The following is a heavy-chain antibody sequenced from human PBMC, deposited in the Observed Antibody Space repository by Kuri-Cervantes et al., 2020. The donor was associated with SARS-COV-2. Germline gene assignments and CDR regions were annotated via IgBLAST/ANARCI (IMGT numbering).Heavy chain of an antibody. J-gene: IGHJ6*02. CDR1: GFTFSSYG. D-gene: IGHD2-15*01. Sequence: GESLKISCAASGFTFSSYGMHWVRQAPGKGLEWVAVIWYDGSNKYYADSVKGRFTISRDNSKNTLYLQMNSLRAEDTAVYYYARGYVNCSGGSCYSIHYYYGMDVWGQGTTVPSP. CDR3: ARGYVNCSGGSCYSIHYYYGMDV. CDR2: IWYDGSNK. V-gene: IGHV3-33*08.